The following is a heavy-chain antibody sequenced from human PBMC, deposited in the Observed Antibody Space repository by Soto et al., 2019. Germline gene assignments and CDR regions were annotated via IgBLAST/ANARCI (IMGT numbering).Heavy chain of an antibody. J-gene: IGHJ4*02. CDR1: GFSLSTSGGG. V-gene: IGHV2-5*01. CDR2: IYWNDDK. Sequence: QITLKESGPPLVKPTQTLTLPSTFSGFSLSTSGGGVGWIRQPPGKALEWLALIYWNDDKRYSPSLKSRLTIIKDTSKYQVVLTMANIYPVDTATCYWAPRLSGWIPFDYWGQGTLVTVSS. D-gene: IGHD6-19*01. CDR3: APRLSGWIPFDY.